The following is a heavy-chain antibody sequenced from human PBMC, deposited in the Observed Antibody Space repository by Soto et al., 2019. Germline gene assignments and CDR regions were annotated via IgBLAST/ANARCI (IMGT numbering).Heavy chain of an antibody. CDR2: INTDGSGT. Sequence: GGSLRLSWAASGFTFSSDWMHWVRQAPGKGLVWVSRINTDGSGTTYADSVKGRFTISRDNSKNTLYLQMNSLRAEDTAVYYCARFKGCSGGTCYSYFDYWGQGTLVTVSS. CDR1: GFTFSSDW. V-gene: IGHV3-74*01. CDR3: ARFKGCSGGTCYSYFDY. J-gene: IGHJ4*02. D-gene: IGHD2-15*01.